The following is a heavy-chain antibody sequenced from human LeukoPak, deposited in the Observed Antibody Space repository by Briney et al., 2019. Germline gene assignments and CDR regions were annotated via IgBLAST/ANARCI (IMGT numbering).Heavy chain of an antibody. J-gene: IGHJ5*02. CDR1: GGTFSSYA. Sequence: ASVKVSCKASGGTFSSYAISWVRQAPGQGLEWMGRIIPILGIANYAQKFQGRVTITADKSTSTAYKELSSLRSEDTAVYYCAAETTGNWFDPWGQGTLVTVSS. CDR3: AAETTGNWFDP. V-gene: IGHV1-69*04. D-gene: IGHD4-17*01. CDR2: IIPILGIA.